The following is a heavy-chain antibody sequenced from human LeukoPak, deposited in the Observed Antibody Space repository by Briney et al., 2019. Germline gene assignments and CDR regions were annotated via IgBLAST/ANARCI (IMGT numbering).Heavy chain of an antibody. CDR2: IYSGGST. CDR3: AKADGWNNYDTRVFDF. CDR1: GFTVSSNY. V-gene: IGHV3-53*01. D-gene: IGHD1/OR15-1a*01. Sequence: PGGSLRLSCAASGFTVSSNYMSWVRQAPGKGLEWVSVIYSGGSTYYADSVKGRFTISRDNSKNTLYLQMNSLRAEDTAVFYCAKADGWNNYDTRVFDFWGQGTLVTVSS. J-gene: IGHJ4*02.